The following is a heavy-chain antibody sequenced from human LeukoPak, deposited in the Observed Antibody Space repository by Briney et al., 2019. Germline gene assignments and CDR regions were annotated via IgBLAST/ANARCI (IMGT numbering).Heavy chain of an antibody. J-gene: IGHJ4*02. Sequence: PGWALRLSCAASGFTVSSYGMHWVRQAPGKGLEWVAFIRYDGSNKYYADSVKGRFTISRDNSKNTLYLQMNSLRAQDTAVYYCAKDPYGDYTFDYWGQGTLVTVSS. CDR2: IRYDGSNK. D-gene: IGHD4-17*01. CDR1: GFTVSSYG. CDR3: AKDPYGDYTFDY. V-gene: IGHV3-30*02.